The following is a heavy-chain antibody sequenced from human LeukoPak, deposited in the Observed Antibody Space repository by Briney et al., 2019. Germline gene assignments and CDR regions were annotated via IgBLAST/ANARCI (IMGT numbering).Heavy chain of an antibody. J-gene: IGHJ4*02. CDR2: VNAGNGNT. Sequence: GASVKVSCKASGYTFTSYAMHWVRQAPGQRLEWMGWVNAGNGNTKYSQKFQGRVTITRDTSASTAYMELSSLRSEDTAVYYCARAKWERPFDYWGQGTLVTVSS. V-gene: IGHV1-3*01. CDR1: GYTFTSYA. D-gene: IGHD1-26*01. CDR3: ARAKWERPFDY.